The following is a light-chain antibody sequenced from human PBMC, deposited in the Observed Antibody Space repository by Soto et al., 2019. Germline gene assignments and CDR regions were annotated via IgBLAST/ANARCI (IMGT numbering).Light chain of an antibody. CDR1: QSVSSN. CDR2: GAS. CDR3: QQYNNWPYT. Sequence: EIVMTQSPATVSVSPGERPTLSCRASQSVSSNLAWYQQKPGQAPRLLMYGASTRDTGIPARFSGSGSGTEFTLTISSLQSEDFGVYYWQQYNNWPYTFGQGTKLEIK. J-gene: IGKJ2*01. V-gene: IGKV3-15*01.